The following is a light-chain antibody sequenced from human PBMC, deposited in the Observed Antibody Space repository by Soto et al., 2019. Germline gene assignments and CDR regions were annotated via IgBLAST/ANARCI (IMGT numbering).Light chain of an antibody. V-gene: IGKV3-15*01. CDR3: QQYSNWPPYT. CDR2: TAD. J-gene: IGKJ2*01. Sequence: EVVMTQSPATLSVSPGERATLSCRASQSVNRFLAWYQQKPGQAPRLLIYTADTRATGIPARFSGSGSGTEFTLTISSLQSEDFAVYCCQQYSNWPPYTFGQGTKLEIK. CDR1: QSVNRF.